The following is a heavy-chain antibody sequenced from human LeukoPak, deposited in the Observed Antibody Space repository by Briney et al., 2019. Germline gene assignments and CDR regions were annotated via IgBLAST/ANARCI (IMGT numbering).Heavy chain of an antibody. V-gene: IGHV1-2*02. CDR2: INPNSGGT. CDR1: GYTFTSYG. D-gene: IGHD6-13*01. J-gene: IGHJ4*02. Sequence: ASVKVSCKASGYTFTSYGISWVRQAPGQGLEWMGWINPNSGGTNYAQKFQGRVTMTRDTSISTAYMELSRLRSDDTAVYYCARVFQKQLSDYWGQGSLVTVSS. CDR3: ARVFQKQLSDY.